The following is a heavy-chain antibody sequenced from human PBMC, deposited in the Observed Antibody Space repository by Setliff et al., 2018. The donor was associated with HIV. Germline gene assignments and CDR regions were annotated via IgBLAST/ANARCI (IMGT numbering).Heavy chain of an antibody. CDR1: GFTFGDYA. V-gene: IGHV3-49*04. J-gene: IGHJ4*02. CDR3: TTDGDYYDSSGYYYVHY. D-gene: IGHD3-22*01. Sequence: GGSLRLSCVASGFTFGDYAMAWVRQAPGKGLDWVAFIRSEGYGGTTENAASVKGRFTISRDDSKSVAYLQMNSLRAEDTAMYYCTTDGDYYDSSGYYYVHYWGQGTLVTVSS. CDR2: IRSEGYGGTT.